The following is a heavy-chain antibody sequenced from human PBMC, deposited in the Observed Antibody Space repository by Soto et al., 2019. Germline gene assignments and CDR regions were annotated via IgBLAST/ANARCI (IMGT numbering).Heavy chain of an antibody. CDR3: ARGVRIAARPGVYYFDY. J-gene: IGHJ4*02. V-gene: IGHV3-33*01. CDR2: IWFDGSNK. D-gene: IGHD6-6*01. Sequence: KGLEWVAVIWFDGSNKYHLDSVKGRFTVSRDNAKNSLYLQMNSLRAEDTAVYYCARGVRIAARPGVYYFDYWGQGTLVTVSS.